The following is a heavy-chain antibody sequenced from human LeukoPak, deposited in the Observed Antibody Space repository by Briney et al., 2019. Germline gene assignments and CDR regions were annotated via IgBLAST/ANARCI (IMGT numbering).Heavy chain of an antibody. D-gene: IGHD4-17*01. CDR1: GGSISSSSYY. CDR2: IYYSGST. V-gene: IGHV4-39*01. CDR3: ARHGTTVTSRYFDY. J-gene: IGHJ4*02. Sequence: SETLSLTCTVSGGSISSSSYYWGWIRQPPGKGLEWIGSIYYSGSTYYNPSLKSRVTISVDTSKNQFSLKLSSVTAADTAVYYCARHGTTVTSRYFDYWGQGTLVTVSS.